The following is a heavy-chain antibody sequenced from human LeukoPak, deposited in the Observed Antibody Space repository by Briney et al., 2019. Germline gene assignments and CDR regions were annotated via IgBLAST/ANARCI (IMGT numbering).Heavy chain of an antibody. D-gene: IGHD5-12*01. CDR3: AKSPGGGYSGYDLDY. V-gene: IGHV3-30*02. CDR1: GFTFSSYG. CDR2: IRYDGINK. J-gene: IGHJ4*02. Sequence: GGSLRLSCAASGFTFSSYGMHWVRQAPGKGLEWVAFIRYDGINKYCADSVKGRFTISRDNSKNTLYLQMNSLRAEDTAVYYCAKSPGGGYSGYDLDYWGQGTLVTVSS.